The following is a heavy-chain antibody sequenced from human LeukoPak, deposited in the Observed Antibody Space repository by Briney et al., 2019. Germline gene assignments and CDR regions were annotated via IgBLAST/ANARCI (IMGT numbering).Heavy chain of an antibody. CDR2: INHSGST. J-gene: IGHJ4*02. CDR1: GGSFSGYY. Sequence: SETLSLTCAVYGGSFSGYYWSWIRQPPGKGLEWIGEINHSGSTNYNPSLKSRVTISVDTSKNQFSLKLSSVTAADTAVYYCARESYSSSQAFDYWGQGTPVTVSS. V-gene: IGHV4-34*01. D-gene: IGHD6-13*01. CDR3: ARESYSSSQAFDY.